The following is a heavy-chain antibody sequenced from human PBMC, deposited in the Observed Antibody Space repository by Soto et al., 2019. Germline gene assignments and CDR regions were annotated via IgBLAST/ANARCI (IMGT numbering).Heavy chain of an antibody. CDR2: ICYSGST. Sequence: SEALSLTCTVSGGSISSGDYYWSWIRQPTGKGLEWIGYICYSGSTYYNPSLKSRVTISVDTSKNQFSLKLSSVTAADTAVYYCARVPSASYCGGDCRRGYYYYYGMDVWGQGTTVTVSS. D-gene: IGHD2-21*02. CDR1: GGSISSGDYY. V-gene: IGHV4-30-4*01. CDR3: ARVPSASYCGGDCRRGYYYYYGMDV. J-gene: IGHJ6*02.